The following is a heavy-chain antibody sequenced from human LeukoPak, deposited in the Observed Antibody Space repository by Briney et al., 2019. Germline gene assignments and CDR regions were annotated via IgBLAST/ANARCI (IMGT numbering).Heavy chain of an antibody. J-gene: IGHJ3*02. V-gene: IGHV4-59*01. Sequence: PSETLSLTCTVSGGSISGYYWSWIRQPPGKGLEWIGYIYYSGSTNYNPSLKSRVTISVDTSKNQFSLKLSSVTAADTAVYYCARHAIPGDAFDIWGQGTMVTVSS. CDR1: GGSISGYY. CDR2: IYYSGST. CDR3: ARHAIPGDAFDI.